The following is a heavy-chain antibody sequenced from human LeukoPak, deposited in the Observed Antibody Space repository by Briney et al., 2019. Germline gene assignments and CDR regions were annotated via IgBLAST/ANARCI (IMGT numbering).Heavy chain of an antibody. Sequence: PGGFLRLSCAASGFTFSNAWMNWVRQAPGKGLEGVGRIKSKTDGGITDYAAPVKGRFTISRDDSKNPLYLQMNSLKTEDTAVYYCTTEGTVTSTLGFDYWGQGTLVTVSS. CDR2: IKSKTDGGIT. J-gene: IGHJ4*02. V-gene: IGHV3-15*07. CDR1: GFTFSNAW. D-gene: IGHD4-17*01. CDR3: TTEGTVTSTLGFDY.